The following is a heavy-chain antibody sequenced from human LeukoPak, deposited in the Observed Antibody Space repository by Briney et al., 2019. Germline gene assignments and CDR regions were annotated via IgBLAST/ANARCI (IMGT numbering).Heavy chain of an antibody. J-gene: IGHJ5*02. D-gene: IGHD1-7*01. CDR1: GGSISSSSYY. Sequence: SETLSLTCTVSGGSISSSSYYWGWIRRPPGKGLEWIGSIYHSGSTSYNPSLKSRLNMSMDTSKNQFSLKLSSVTAADTAVYFCARVGTGYNWNYGKWFDPWGQGTLVTVSS. CDR3: ARVGTGYNWNYGKWFDP. CDR2: IYHSGST. V-gene: IGHV4-39*07.